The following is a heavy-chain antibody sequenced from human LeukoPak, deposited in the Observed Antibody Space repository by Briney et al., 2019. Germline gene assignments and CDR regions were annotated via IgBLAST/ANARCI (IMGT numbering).Heavy chain of an antibody. Sequence: GGSLRLSCAASGFTFSSYGMHWVRQAPGKGLEWVAFIRYDGSNKYYADSVKGRFTISRDNSKNMLYLQMNSLRVEDTAVYYCAKGHADSSGYYYFDSWGQGTLVTVPS. J-gene: IGHJ4*02. CDR2: IRYDGSNK. D-gene: IGHD3-22*01. CDR1: GFTFSSYG. V-gene: IGHV3-30*02. CDR3: AKGHADSSGYYYFDS.